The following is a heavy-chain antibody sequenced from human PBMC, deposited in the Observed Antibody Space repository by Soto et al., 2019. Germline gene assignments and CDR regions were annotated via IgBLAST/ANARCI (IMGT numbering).Heavy chain of an antibody. CDR3: ARSDYDFWSGSSGYYYYYGMDV. CDR2: INAGNGNT. V-gene: IGHV1-3*01. CDR1: GYTFPSCA. J-gene: IGHJ6*02. Sequence: AAVQVSCQASGYTFPSCAMQWVRQAPGQRLEWMGWINAGNGNTKYSQKFQGRVTITRDTSASTAYMELSSLRSEDTAVYYCARSDYDFWSGSSGYYYYYGMDVWGQGTTVTVSS. D-gene: IGHD3-3*01.